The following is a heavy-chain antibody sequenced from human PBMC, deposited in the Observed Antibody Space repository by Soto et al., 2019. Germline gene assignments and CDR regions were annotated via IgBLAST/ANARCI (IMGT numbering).Heavy chain of an antibody. V-gene: IGHV4-39*01. D-gene: IGHD6-13*01. J-gene: IGHJ4*02. Sequence: QLQLQESGPGLVKPSETLSLTCTVSGGSISSSSYYWGWIRQPPGKGLEWIGSIYYSGSTYYNPSLKSRVTISVDTSKNQFSLKLSSVTAADTAVYYCARHKGGPIAAADNWGQGTLVTVSS. CDR1: GGSISSSSYY. CDR3: ARHKGGPIAAADN. CDR2: IYYSGST.